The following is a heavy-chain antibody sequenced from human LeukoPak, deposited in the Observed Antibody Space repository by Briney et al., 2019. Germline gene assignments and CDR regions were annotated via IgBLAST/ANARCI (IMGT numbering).Heavy chain of an antibody. Sequence: SETLSLTCTVSGGSISSGDYYWSWIRQPPGKGLEWIGYIYYSGSTYYNPSLKSRVTISVDTSKNQFSLKLSSVTAADTAVYYCARGRYRRAGYCSGGSCYNYFDYWAREPCHRLL. D-gene: IGHD2-15*01. V-gene: IGHV4-30-4*01. CDR3: ARGRYRRAGYCSGGSCYNYFDY. CDR1: GGSISSGDYY. J-gene: IGHJ4*02. CDR2: IYYSGST.